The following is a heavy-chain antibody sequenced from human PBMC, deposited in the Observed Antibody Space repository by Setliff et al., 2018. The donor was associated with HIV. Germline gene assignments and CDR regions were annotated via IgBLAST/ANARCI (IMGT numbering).Heavy chain of an antibody. V-gene: IGHV4-34*01. CDR3: ARGRHYYDILTGYYKAVEYFHY. CDR1: GGSFSGYY. D-gene: IGHD3-9*01. CDR2: ICHTGST. J-gene: IGHJ4*01. Sequence: SVTLSLTCAVYGGSFSGYYWSWIRQPPGKGLEWIGEICHTGSTNYNPSLKSRVTISVDTSKNQFSLRLTSVTAADTAVYYCARGRHYYDILTGYYKAVEYFHYWGQGTVVTVSS.